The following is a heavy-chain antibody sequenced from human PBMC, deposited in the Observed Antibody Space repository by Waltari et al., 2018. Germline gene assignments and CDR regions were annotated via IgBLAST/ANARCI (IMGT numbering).Heavy chain of an antibody. Sequence: QVQLQESGPGLVKPSETLSLTCTVSGGSISSYYWSWIRQPPGKGLELIWYIYYSGSTNYNPSLKSRVTISVDTSKNQFSLKLSSVTAADTAVYYCAREGVTPGYFDYWGQGTLVTVSS. CDR3: AREGVTPGYFDY. V-gene: IGHV4-59*01. CDR2: IYYSGST. CDR1: GGSISSYY. J-gene: IGHJ4*02. D-gene: IGHD4-4*01.